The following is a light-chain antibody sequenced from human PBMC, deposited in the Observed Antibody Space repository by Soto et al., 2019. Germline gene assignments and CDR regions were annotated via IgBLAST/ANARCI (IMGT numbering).Light chain of an antibody. CDR2: DAS. V-gene: IGKV3-11*01. Sequence: EIVLTQSPATLSLSPGERATLSCRASQSVSSYLAWYQQKPGQPPRLLIYDASKRATGIPARFSGSGSGTDFTLAISSLEPDDFAVYYCQQRSNWRYTFGQGTKLEIK. CDR3: QQRSNWRYT. CDR1: QSVSSY. J-gene: IGKJ2*01.